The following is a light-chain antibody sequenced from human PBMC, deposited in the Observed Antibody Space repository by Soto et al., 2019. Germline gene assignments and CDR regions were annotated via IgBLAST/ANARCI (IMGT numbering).Light chain of an antibody. Sequence: DIQMTQSPSSLSASVGDRVTITCRASQAINNYLAWYQQKPGKVPTLLISAASTLQSGVPSRFSGSGSGTDFTLTISSLQPEDVATYYCHKFNAFPTFGGGTKVEI. CDR2: AAS. CDR1: QAINNY. V-gene: IGKV1-27*01. CDR3: HKFNAFPT. J-gene: IGKJ4*01.